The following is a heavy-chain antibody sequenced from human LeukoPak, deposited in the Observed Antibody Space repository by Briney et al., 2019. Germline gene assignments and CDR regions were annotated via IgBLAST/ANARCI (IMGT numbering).Heavy chain of an antibody. J-gene: IGHJ5*01. CDR2: VKHDGDT. Sequence: SETLSLTCAVYGASFNTYYWTWIRQSPDKDLEWIGEVKHDGDTNVNPSLRSRVAMSVDASKNQFSLKMTSVTAADTAIYFCARGPVALPNDRLSLFFDFWGQGTLVTVSS. V-gene: IGHV4-34*01. CDR3: ARGPVALPNDRLSLFFDF. CDR1: GASFNTYY. D-gene: IGHD2-8*01.